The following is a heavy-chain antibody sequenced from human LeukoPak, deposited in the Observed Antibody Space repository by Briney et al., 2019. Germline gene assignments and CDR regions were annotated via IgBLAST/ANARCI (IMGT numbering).Heavy chain of an antibody. CDR2: ISYDGSNK. J-gene: IGHJ4*02. CDR3: AEDQLWDGSSCPTN. Sequence: GGSLRLSCAASRFTFSSYGMHWVRQAPGKGLEWVAVISYDGSNKYYADSVKGRFTISRDNSKNTLYLQMNSLRAEDTAVYYCAEDQLWDGSSCPTNWGQGTLVTVSS. V-gene: IGHV3-30*18. CDR1: RFTFSSYG. D-gene: IGHD6-13*01.